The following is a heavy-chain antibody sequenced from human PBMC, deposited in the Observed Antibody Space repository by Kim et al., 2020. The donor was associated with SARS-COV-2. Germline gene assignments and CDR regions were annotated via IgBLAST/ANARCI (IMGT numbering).Heavy chain of an antibody. CDR1: GFTFSSYA. Sequence: GGSLRLSCVVSGFTFSSYAMHWVRQAPGKGLEWVAVISYDDVTNKYYADSVKGRFTISRDNSENTLYLQMTSLRGEDTAVYYCARVASIAAAGWYYGMDVWGQGTTLTVSS. J-gene: IGHJ6*02. V-gene: IGHV3-30*04. CDR3: ARVASIAAAGWYYGMDV. CDR2: ISYDDVTNK. D-gene: IGHD6-13*01.